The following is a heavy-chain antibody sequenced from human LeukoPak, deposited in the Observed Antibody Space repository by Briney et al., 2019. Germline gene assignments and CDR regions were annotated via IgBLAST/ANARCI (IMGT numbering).Heavy chain of an antibody. Sequence: PGGSLRLSCAASGFSFSGYGMHWIRQVPGEGLEWVSFVRYDGSAKFYTDSVKGRFAISRDNSKNTLSLQMNRLRDEDTAVYYCAALHTGTFIDYWGQGTLVTVSS. CDR1: GFSFSGYG. CDR2: VRYDGSAK. J-gene: IGHJ4*02. V-gene: IGHV3-30*02. D-gene: IGHD4-17*01. CDR3: AALHTGTFIDY.